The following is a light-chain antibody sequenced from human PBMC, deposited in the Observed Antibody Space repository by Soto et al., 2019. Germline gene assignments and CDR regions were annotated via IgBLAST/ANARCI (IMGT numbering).Light chain of an antibody. V-gene: IGLV2-11*01. J-gene: IGLJ2*01. CDR3: CSYAGSHTPV. Sequence: QSALTQPRSVSGSPGQSVTISCTGTSIDVGTYNYVSWYQQHPGKAPKLMIYDVSQRPSGVPDRFSGSKSGNTASLTISGLQAEDESDYYCCSYAGSHTPVFGGGTKLTVL. CDR1: SIDVGTYNY. CDR2: DVS.